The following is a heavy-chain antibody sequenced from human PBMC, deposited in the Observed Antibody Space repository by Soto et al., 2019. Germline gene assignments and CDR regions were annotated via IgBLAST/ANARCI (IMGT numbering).Heavy chain of an antibody. D-gene: IGHD3-16*01. V-gene: IGHV4-61*01. CDR2: MHYSGST. J-gene: IGHJ4*02. CDR3: ARAWGHLYFDY. Sequence: PSETLSLTCTVSGGSVTSTSYYWSWIRQPPGKGLEWIGYMHYSGSTNYNPSLKSRVTISVDTSKNQFSPKLSSVTAADTAVYYCARAWGHLYFDYWGQGTLVTVSS. CDR1: GGSVTSTSYY.